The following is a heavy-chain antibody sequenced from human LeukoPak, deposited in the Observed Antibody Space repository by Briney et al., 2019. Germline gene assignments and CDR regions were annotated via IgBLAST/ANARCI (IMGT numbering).Heavy chain of an antibody. V-gene: IGHV3-23*01. Sequence: GGSLRLSCAASGFTFSSYAMSWVRQAPGKGLEWVSSIDSGGSTYYADSVKGRFTISRDNSKNTLYLQINSLRAEDSAVYYCAKDPGSSGWHWFDPWGQGTLVTVSS. J-gene: IGHJ5*02. D-gene: IGHD6-19*01. CDR2: IDSGGST. CDR1: GFTFSSYA. CDR3: AKDPGSSGWHWFDP.